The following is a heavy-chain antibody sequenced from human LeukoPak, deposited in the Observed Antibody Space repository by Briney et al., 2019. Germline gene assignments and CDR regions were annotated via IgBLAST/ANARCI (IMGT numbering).Heavy chain of an antibody. CDR1: GGTFSSYA. CDR2: IIPIFGTA. J-gene: IGHJ5*02. CDR3: ARDGLGYCSGGSCYLLDP. Sequence: ASVKVSCKASGGTFSSYAISWVRQAPGQGLEWMGGIIPIFGTANYAQKFQGRVTITADESTSTAYMELSSLRSEDTAVYYCARDGLGYCSGGSCYLLDPWGQGTLVTVSS. D-gene: IGHD2-15*01. V-gene: IGHV1-69*13.